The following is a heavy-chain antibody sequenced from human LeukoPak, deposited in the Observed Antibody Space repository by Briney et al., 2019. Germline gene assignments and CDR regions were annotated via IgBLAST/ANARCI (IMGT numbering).Heavy chain of an antibody. V-gene: IGHV4-39*01. CDR3: ARINLKYSSGWYMYYYYYMDV. J-gene: IGHJ6*03. CDR1: GGSISSSSYY. CDR2: IYYSGSP. Sequence: SETLSLTCTVSGGSISSSSYYWGWIRQPPGKGLEWMGSIYYSGSPSYNPPLKTRVTISVDTSKNQFSLKLSSVTAADTAVYYCARINLKYSSGWYMYYYYYMDVWGKGTTVTVSS. D-gene: IGHD6-19*01.